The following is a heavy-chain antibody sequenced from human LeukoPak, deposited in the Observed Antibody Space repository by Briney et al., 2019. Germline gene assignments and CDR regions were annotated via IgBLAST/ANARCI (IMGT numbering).Heavy chain of an antibody. CDR3: ARARSCSGGSCYSDY. CDR1: KYSFTSYA. D-gene: IGHD2-15*01. CDR2: INTNTGNP. Sequence: GASVKVSCKASKYSFTSYAINWVRQAPGQGLEWIGWINTNTGNPTYAQGFTGRFVFSLDTSVSTAYLQISSLKAEDTAVYCCARARSCSGGSCYSDYWGQGTLVSVSS. V-gene: IGHV7-4-1*01. J-gene: IGHJ4*02.